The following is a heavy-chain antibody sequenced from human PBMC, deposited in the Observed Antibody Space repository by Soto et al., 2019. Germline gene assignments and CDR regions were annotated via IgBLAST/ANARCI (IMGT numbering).Heavy chain of an antibody. V-gene: IGHV3-74*02. Sequence: EVQLVESGGGLVQPGGSLRLSCAASGFTFSNYWMYWVRQAPGKGLEWVSRINRAGSVSSHADSVRGRLTISRDNVKNTLYLHMDSLRAEDTVVYCCGRGDCVGGTCYSLAGSFFDYMDVWGKGTTVTVFS. CDR2: INRAGSVS. J-gene: IGHJ6*03. D-gene: IGHD2-15*01. CDR1: GFTFSNYW. CDR3: GRGDCVGGTCYSLAGSFFDYMDV.